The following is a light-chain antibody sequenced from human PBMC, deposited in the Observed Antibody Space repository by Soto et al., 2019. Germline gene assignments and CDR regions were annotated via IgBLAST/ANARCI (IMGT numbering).Light chain of an antibody. CDR1: QTVGGH. CDR2: ETS. Sequence: EVVLTQSPATLSLSPGERATLSCRASQTVGGHFAWYQQKPGQAPRLLISETSSRATGIPGRFSGSGSGTDVTLTISSLEPEDFAVYYCQHHSNWLRTFGGGTKVDIK. V-gene: IGKV3-11*01. J-gene: IGKJ4*01. CDR3: QHHSNWLRT.